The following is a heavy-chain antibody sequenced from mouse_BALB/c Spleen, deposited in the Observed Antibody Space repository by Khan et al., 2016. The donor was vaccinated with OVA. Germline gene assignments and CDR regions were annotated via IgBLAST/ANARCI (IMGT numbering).Heavy chain of an antibody. D-gene: IGHD2-10*01. V-gene: IGHV9-3-1*01. CDR3: ARPPYCSFTLDY. CDR1: GYSFTNYG. Sequence: QIQLVQSGPELKKPGETVKISCKASGYSFTNYGMNWVKQSPGKALKWMGWINTYTGEPTYADEFKGRFAFSLETSANTAYLQINIRKNEDTATYFCARPPYCSFTLDYWGQGTSVTVSS. J-gene: IGHJ4*01. CDR2: INTYTGEP.